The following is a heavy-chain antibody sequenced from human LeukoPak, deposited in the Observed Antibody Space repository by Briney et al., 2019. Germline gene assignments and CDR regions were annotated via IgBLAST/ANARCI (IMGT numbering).Heavy chain of an antibody. J-gene: IGHJ4*02. CDR1: GFTFSSYW. Sequence: GGALRLSCAASGFTFSSYWMHWVRQAPGKGLVWVSRINSDGSSTSYADSVKGRFTISRDNTKNTLYLQMNSLRAEDTAVYYCARDHYYDSSGYDYWGQGTMVTVSS. V-gene: IGHV3-74*01. CDR2: INSDGSST. CDR3: ARDHYYDSSGYDY. D-gene: IGHD3-22*01.